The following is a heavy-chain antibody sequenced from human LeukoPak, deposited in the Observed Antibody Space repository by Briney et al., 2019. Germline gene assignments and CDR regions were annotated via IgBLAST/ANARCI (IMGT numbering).Heavy chain of an antibody. CDR2: IIPIFGTA. Sequence: SSVKVSCKASGGTFSSYAISWVRQAPGQGLEWMGGIIPIFGTANYAQKFQGRVTITTDESTSTAYMEPSSLRSEDTAVYYCASSGSYRPYDYWGQGTLVTVSS. V-gene: IGHV1-69*05. D-gene: IGHD1-26*01. CDR1: GGTFSSYA. CDR3: ASSGSYRPYDY. J-gene: IGHJ4*02.